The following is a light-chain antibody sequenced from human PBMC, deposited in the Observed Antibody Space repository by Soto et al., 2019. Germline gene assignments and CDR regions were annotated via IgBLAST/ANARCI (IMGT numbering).Light chain of an antibody. J-gene: IGLJ2*01. CDR3: GTWDDSLSAVV. V-gene: IGLV1-51*01. CDR2: DND. CDR1: SSNIGNNY. Sequence: QSVLTQPPSVSAAPGEKVTISCSGSSSNIGNNYVSWSQQFPGTAPKLLIYDNDQRPSGIPDRFSGSKSGTSATLGITGLQTGDEADYYCGTWDDSLSAVVFGGGTQLTVL.